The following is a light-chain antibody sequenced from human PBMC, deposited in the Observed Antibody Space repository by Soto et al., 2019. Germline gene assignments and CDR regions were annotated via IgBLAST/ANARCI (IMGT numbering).Light chain of an antibody. Sequence: QSVLTQPPSASGTPGQTVTISCSGSSSNIGSAYIYWYQHLTGTAPKLLIYRNNQRPSAVPDRFSASKSGTSASLAISGLRSEDDADYYCAAWDDSLVVFGGGTKAHRP. V-gene: IGLV1-47*01. CDR3: AAWDDSLVV. CDR2: RNN. CDR1: SSNIGSAY. J-gene: IGLJ2*01.